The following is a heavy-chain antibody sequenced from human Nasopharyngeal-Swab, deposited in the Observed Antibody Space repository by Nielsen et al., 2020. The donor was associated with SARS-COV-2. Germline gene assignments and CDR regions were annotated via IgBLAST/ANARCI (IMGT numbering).Heavy chain of an antibody. J-gene: IGHJ4*02. CDR3: AKKREYSNYVVDY. D-gene: IGHD4-11*01. CDR2: IRGSGGST. V-gene: IGHV3-23*01. Sequence: GDLRLSCAASGFTFSSYAMSWVRQAPGKGLEWVSAIRGSGGSTYYADSVTGRFTISRDNSKNTLYLQMNSLRAEDTAVYYCAKKREYSNYVVDYWGQGTLVTVSS. CDR1: GFTFSSYA.